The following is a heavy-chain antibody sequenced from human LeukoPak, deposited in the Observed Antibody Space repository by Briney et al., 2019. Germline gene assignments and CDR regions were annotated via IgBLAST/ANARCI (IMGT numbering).Heavy chain of an antibody. V-gene: IGHV3-23*01. CDR1: GFSFRNYA. Sequence: GGSLRLSCAASGFSFRNYAMTWVRQAPGKGLEWVSDISDSGGNTKYADSVKGRFTISRDNSKNTLYPQMNSLRAEDTAVYFCARDARIVLMVDARPEYYYYMDVWGKGTTVTVSS. CDR3: ARDARIVLMVDARPEYYYYMDV. D-gene: IGHD2-8*01. CDR2: ISDSGGNT. J-gene: IGHJ6*03.